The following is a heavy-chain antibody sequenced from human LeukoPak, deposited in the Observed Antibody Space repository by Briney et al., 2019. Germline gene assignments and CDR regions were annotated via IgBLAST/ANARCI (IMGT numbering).Heavy chain of an antibody. Sequence: SETLSLTCAVYGGSFSGYFWSWIRQPPGKGLEWIGEINHSGSTNYNPSLKSRVTISVDTSKNQFSLKLSSVTAADTAVYYCARDPSGSYYGWFDPWGQGTLVTVSS. J-gene: IGHJ5*02. CDR2: INHSGST. CDR1: GGSFSGYF. V-gene: IGHV4-34*01. D-gene: IGHD1-26*01. CDR3: ARDPSGSYYGWFDP.